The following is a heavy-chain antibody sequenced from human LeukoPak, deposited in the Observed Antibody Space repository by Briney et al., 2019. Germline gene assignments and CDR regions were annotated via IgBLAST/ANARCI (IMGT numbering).Heavy chain of an antibody. CDR1: GFTFTNAW. Sequence: SGGSLSLSCAASGFTFTNAWMNWVRHAPGKGLEWVGRIKRKADRETIDYAAPVKRRFTFSRDDSKNMVYLQMNSLKSEDTAVYYCSTLTARGLSDSWGEGTLVTVSS. V-gene: IGHV3-15*07. CDR2: IKRKADRETI. CDR3: STLTARGLSDS. J-gene: IGHJ1*01. D-gene: IGHD1-20*01.